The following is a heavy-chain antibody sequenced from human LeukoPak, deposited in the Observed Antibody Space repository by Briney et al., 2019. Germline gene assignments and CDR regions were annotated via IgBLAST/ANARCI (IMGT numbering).Heavy chain of an antibody. V-gene: IGHV3-30*04. D-gene: IGHD3-22*01. CDR3: ARDPVWRTHDSSGGDI. CDR2: ISYVGSNK. CDR1: GFTFSSYA. J-gene: IGHJ3*02. Sequence: GGSLRLSCAASGFTFSSYAMHWVRQAPGKGLEWVAVISYVGSNKYYADSVKGRFTISRDNSKNTLYLQMNSLRAEDTAVYYCARDPVWRTHDSSGGDIWGQGTMVTVSS.